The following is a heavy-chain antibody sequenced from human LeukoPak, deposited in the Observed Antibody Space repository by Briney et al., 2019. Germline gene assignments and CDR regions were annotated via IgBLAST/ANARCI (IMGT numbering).Heavy chain of an antibody. CDR3: ARSSEGRYYYDSSGFSYYYYYMDV. CDR2: IHYSGST. CDR1: GGSISSSSYY. D-gene: IGHD3-22*01. J-gene: IGHJ6*03. V-gene: IGHV4-39*07. Sequence: PSETLSLTCTVSGGSISSSSYYWGWIRQPPGKGLEWIGSIHYSGSTNYNPSLKSRVTISVDTSKNQFSLKLSSVTAADTAVYYCARSSEGRYYYDSSGFSYYYYYMDVWGKGTTVTISS.